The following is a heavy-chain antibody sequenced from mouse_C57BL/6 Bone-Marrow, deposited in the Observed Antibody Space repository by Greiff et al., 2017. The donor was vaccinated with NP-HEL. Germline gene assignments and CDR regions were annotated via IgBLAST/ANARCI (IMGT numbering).Heavy chain of an antibody. CDR1: GFTFSDYY. V-gene: IGHV5-12*01. CDR3: ARQGYYGSSYRAWFAY. D-gene: IGHD1-1*01. Sequence: EVQGVESGGGLVQPGGSLKLSCAASGFTFSDYYMYWVRQTPEKRLEWVAYISNGGGSTYYPDTVTGRFTISRDNAKNTLYLQMSRLKSEDTAMYYCARQGYYGSSYRAWFAYWGQGTLVTVSA. CDR2: ISNGGGST. J-gene: IGHJ3*01.